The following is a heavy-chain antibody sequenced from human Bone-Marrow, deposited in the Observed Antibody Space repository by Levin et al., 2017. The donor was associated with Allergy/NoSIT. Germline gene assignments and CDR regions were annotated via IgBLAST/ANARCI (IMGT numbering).Heavy chain of an antibody. CDR3: ATNTVTTFWFDP. CDR1: GGSISSGGYY. CDR2: IYYSGST. J-gene: IGHJ5*02. V-gene: IGHV4-31*03. Sequence: SETLSLTCTVSGGSISSGGYYWSWIRQHPGTGLEWIGYIYYSGSTYYNPSLKSRVTISVDTSKNQFSLKLSSVTAADTAVYYCATNTVTTFWFDPWGQGTLVTVSA. D-gene: IGHD4-17*01.